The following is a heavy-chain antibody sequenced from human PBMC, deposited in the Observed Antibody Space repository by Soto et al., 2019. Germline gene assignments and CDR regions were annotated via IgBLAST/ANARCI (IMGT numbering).Heavy chain of an antibody. J-gene: IGHJ5*02. Sequence: QVQLVQSGAEVKKPEASVKVSCTASGYTFTTYGISWVRQAPGQGLEWMGWISGYNGNTNYAQKVQGRVTMTTDTSTSTASMELRSLRSDDTAVYYCARYSNTSTWYGKWFDPWGQGTLVTVSS. CDR3: ARYSNTSTWYGKWFDP. CDR1: GYTFTTYG. D-gene: IGHD6-13*01. CDR2: ISGYNGNT. V-gene: IGHV1-18*01.